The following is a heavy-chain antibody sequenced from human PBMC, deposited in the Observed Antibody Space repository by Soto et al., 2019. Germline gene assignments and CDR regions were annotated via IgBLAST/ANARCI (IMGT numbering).Heavy chain of an antibody. V-gene: IGHV4-34*01. Sequence: SETLALTCAVYGWSFRGYYWSWIRQPPVKGLEWIGEINHSGSTNYNPSLKSRVTISVDTSKNQFSLKLSSVTAADTAVYYCARGRRIVVVTAIPGKYYFDYWGQGTLVTVSS. CDR3: ARGRRIVVVTAIPGKYYFDY. CDR2: INHSGST. D-gene: IGHD2-21*02. J-gene: IGHJ4*02. CDR1: GWSFRGYY.